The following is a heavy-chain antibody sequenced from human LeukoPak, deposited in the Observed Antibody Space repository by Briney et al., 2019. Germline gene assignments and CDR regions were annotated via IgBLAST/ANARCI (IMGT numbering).Heavy chain of an antibody. CDR3: ARDQHNWNDLSIFDY. D-gene: IGHD1-20*01. V-gene: IGHV4-59*12. CDR2: IYYSGST. J-gene: IGHJ4*02. CDR1: GGSISSYY. Sequence: SETLSLTCTVSGGSISSYYWSWIRQPPGKGLEWIGYIYYSGSTNYNPSLKSRVTISVDTSKNQFSLKLSSVTAADTAVYYCARDQHNWNDLSIFDYWGQGTLVTVSS.